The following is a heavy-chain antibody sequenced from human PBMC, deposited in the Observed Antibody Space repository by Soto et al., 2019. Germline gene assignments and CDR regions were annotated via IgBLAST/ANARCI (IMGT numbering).Heavy chain of an antibody. J-gene: IGHJ4*02. V-gene: IGHV1-18*01. D-gene: IGHD3-9*01. CDR1: GYTFTSYG. Sequence: ASVKVSCKASGYTFTSYGISWVRQAPGQGLEWMGWISPYNGDTNYAQNQDRATMTTDTSTSTAYLYLRSLTSDDTAVYYCAREEDWSHYFDYWGQGTLVTVSS. CDR3: AREEDWSHYFDY. CDR2: ISPYNGDT.